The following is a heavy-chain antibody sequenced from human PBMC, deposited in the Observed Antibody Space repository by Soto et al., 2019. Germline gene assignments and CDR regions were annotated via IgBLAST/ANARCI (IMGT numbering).Heavy chain of an antibody. CDR3: ARAPREGYCSGGSCYGDGNWFDP. J-gene: IGHJ5*02. CDR2: IIPILGIA. CDR1: GYTFTSYT. Sequence: ASVKVSCKASGYTFTSYTISWVRQAPGQGLEWMGRIIPILGIANYAQKFQGRVTITADKSTSTAYMELSSLRSEDTAVYYCARAPREGYCSGGSCYGDGNWFDPWGQGTLVTVSS. D-gene: IGHD2-15*01. V-gene: IGHV1-69*02.